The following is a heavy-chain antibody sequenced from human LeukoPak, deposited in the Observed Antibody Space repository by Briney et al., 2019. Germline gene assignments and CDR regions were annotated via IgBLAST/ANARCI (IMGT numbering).Heavy chain of an antibody. J-gene: IGHJ6*03. V-gene: IGHV4-59*01. CDR3: ARGGGIDYYYYYMDV. CDR2: ISYSGST. Sequence: SETLSLTCTVSGGSLNSYFWSWVRQPPGKGVEWVGYISYSGSTNYNPSLTSRVTISLGTSKKQFSLKLSSVTAADTAVYYCARGGGIDYYYYYMDVWGKGTTVTVSS. CDR1: GGSLNSYF. D-gene: IGHD3-10*01.